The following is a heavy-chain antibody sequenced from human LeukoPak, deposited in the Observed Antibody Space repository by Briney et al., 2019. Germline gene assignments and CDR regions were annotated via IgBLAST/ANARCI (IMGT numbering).Heavy chain of an antibody. CDR2: ISSSSSYI. CDR3: ATTLRRVGARRY. J-gene: IGHJ4*02. CDR1: GFTFSSYS. Sequence: KSGGSLRLSCAASGFTFSSYSMNWVRQAPGKGLEWVSSISSSSSYIYYADSVKGRFTISRDNSKNTLYLQMNSLRAEDTAVYYCATTLRRVGARRYWGQGTLVTVSS. D-gene: IGHD1-26*01. V-gene: IGHV3-21*01.